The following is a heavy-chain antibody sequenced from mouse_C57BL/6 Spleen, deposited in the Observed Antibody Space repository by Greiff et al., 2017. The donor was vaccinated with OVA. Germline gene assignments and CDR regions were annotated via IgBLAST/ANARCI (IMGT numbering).Heavy chain of an antibody. CDR1: GYAFSSSW. J-gene: IGHJ2*01. CDR3: ARWTTVGAPYFDY. D-gene: IGHD1-1*01. V-gene: IGHV1-82*01. CDR2: IYPGDGDT. Sequence: VKLMESGPELVKPGASVKISCKASGYAFSSSWMNWVKQRPGKGLEWIGRIYPGDGDTNYNGKFKGKATLTADKSSSTAYMQLSSLTSEDSAVYFCARWTTVGAPYFDYWGQGTTLTVSS.